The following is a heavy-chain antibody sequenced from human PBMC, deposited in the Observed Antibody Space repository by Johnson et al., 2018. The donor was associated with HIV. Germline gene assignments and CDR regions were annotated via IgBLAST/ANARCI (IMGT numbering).Heavy chain of an antibody. V-gene: IGHV3-66*01. J-gene: IGHJ3*01. CDR2: IYSDGGT. Sequence: VQLVESGGGLVQPGGSLRLSCAASGLTVSGNYMNWVRQAPGKGLEWVSVIYSDGGTYYADSVQGRFTLSRDNAKKTLYLQMNSLRAEDTAVYYCARKQWLESPSDARDVGGQGTMVTCSS. D-gene: IGHD6-19*01. CDR3: ARKQWLESPSDARDV. CDR1: GLTVSGNY.